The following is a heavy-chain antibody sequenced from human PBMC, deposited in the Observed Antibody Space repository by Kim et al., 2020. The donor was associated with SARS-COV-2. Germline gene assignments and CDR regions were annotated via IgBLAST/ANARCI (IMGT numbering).Heavy chain of an antibody. J-gene: IGHJ4*02. V-gene: IGHV4-39*07. CDR3: AREERGYSGYDPVYFDY. CDR1: GGSISSSSYY. Sequence: SETLSLTCTVSGGSISSSSYYWGWIRQPPGKGLEWIGSIYYSGSTYYNPSLKSRVTISVDTSKNQFSLKLSSVTAADTAVYYCAREERGYSGYDPVYFDYWGQGTLVTVSS. CDR2: IYYSGST. D-gene: IGHD5-12*01.